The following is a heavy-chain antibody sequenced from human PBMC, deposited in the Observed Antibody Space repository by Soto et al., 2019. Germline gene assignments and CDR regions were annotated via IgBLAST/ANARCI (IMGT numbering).Heavy chain of an antibody. CDR2: ISYDGSNK. J-gene: IGHJ6*02. CDR1: GFTFSSYG. CDR3: SKEWSSSWSVEVTACYYYGMDV. D-gene: IGHD6-13*01. V-gene: IGHV3-30*18. Sequence: PGGSLRLSCAASGFTFSSYGMHWVRQAPGKGLEWVAVISYDGSNKYYADSVKGRFTISRDNSKNTLYLQMNSLRAEDTAVYYCSKEWSSSWSVEVTACYYYGMDVWGQGXTVTVYS.